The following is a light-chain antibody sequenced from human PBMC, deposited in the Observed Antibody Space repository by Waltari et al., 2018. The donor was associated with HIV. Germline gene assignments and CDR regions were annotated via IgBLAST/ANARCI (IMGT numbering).Light chain of an antibody. J-gene: IGKJ5*01. Sequence: IVMTQSPATLSVSPASTATVSCRASQSITSNLAWYQQKPGQAPRLLIHGASTRATGIPARFSGSGSGTEFTLTISSLQSEDFAVYYCQQYNNWPITFGQGTRLEIK. CDR1: QSITSN. CDR3: QQYNNWPIT. CDR2: GAS. V-gene: IGKV3-15*01.